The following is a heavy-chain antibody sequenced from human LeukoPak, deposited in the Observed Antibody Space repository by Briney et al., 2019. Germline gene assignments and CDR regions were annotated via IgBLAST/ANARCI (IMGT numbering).Heavy chain of an antibody. CDR2: ISWNSGSI. Sequence: GGSLRLSCAASGFTFSSYSMNWVRQAPGKGLEWVSGISWNSGSIGYADSVKGRFTISRDNAKNSLYLQMNSLRAEDTALYYCAKDQYSSSGHGLDYWGQGTLVTVSS. CDR1: GFTFSSYS. D-gene: IGHD6-13*01. CDR3: AKDQYSSSGHGLDY. V-gene: IGHV3-9*01. J-gene: IGHJ4*02.